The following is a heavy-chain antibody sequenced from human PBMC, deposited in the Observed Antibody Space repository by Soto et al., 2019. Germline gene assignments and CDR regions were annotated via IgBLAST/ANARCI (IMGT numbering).Heavy chain of an antibody. J-gene: IGHJ4*02. D-gene: IGHD2-21*02. CDR2: ASSSGGT. V-gene: IGHV4-30-4*01. CDR1: GGSVTSGDYY. CDR3: ARRANCGADCYSVYFDY. Sequence: SETLSLTCAVSGGSVTSGDYYWSWIRQPPGKGLEWIGYASSSGGTSYNPSLKSRLIISVDTSKNQFSLKLTSVSAADTAIYYCARRANCGADCYSVYFDYWGQGALVTVS.